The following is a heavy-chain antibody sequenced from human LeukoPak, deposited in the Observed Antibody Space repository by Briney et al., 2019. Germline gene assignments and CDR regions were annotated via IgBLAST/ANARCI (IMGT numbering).Heavy chain of an antibody. CDR2: INYSGST. D-gene: IGHD3-10*01. Sequence: PSQTLPLTCTVSGGSISSGAHYWSWIRQHPGKGLEWIGYINYSGSTSYNPSLKSRVTISVDTSKNQFSLKLSSVTAADTAVYYCARGGSGEGYWGQGTLVTVSS. CDR3: ARGGSGEGY. CDR1: GGSISSGAHY. J-gene: IGHJ4*02. V-gene: IGHV4-31*03.